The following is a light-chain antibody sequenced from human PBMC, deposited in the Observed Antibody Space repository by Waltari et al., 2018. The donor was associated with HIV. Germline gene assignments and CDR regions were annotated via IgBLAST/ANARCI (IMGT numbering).Light chain of an antibody. J-gene: IGLJ1*01. Sequence: QSALTQPASVSGSPGQSITIPCSGTSSDGGGYTYFSWYQQHPGKAPKLMIYDVSNRPSGVSNRFSGSKSGNTASLTISGLQAEDEADYYCSSYTSSSPYAFGTGTKVTVL. V-gene: IGLV2-14*03. CDR1: SSDGGGYTY. CDR2: DVS. CDR3: SSYTSSSPYA.